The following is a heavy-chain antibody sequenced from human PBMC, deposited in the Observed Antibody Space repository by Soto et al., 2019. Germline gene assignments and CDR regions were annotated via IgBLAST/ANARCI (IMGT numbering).Heavy chain of an antibody. D-gene: IGHD2-15*01. Sequence: GSPRLSCPASGFTFSSDAMTWVRQAPGEGLEWVSAISGSVGSTYYADSVKCRFTISRDNSKNTLYLQMNSLRAEDTAVCYCARMVVGLTAILKWFDYGRQGPLVTVSS. J-gene: IGHJ4*02. CDR1: GFTFSSDA. V-gene: IGHV3-23*01. CDR2: ISGSVGST. CDR3: ARMVVGLTAILKWFDY.